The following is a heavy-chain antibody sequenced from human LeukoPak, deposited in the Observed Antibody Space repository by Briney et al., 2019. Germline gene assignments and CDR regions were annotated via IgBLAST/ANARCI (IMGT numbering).Heavy chain of an antibody. CDR1: GGSISSYY. V-gene: IGHV4-59*01. CDR3: ARANYYMDV. J-gene: IGHJ6*03. CDR2: IYYSGST. Sequence: NPSETLSLTCTVSGGSISSYYWSWIRQPPGKGLEWIGYIYYSGSTNYSPSLKSRVTISVDTSKNQFSLKLSSVTAADTAVYYCARANYYMDVWGKGTTVTVSS.